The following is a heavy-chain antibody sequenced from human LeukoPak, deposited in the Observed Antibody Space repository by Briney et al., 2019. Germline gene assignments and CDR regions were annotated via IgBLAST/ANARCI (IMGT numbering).Heavy chain of an antibody. J-gene: IGHJ5*02. CDR3: ATDFYDST. CDR1: GFTFSDYY. Sequence: GGSLRLSCAASGFTFSDYYMSWIRQAPGKGLEWVGRIRSNSDGGTIDYAAPVKGRFTLSRDDSKTTLYLQMNSLQTEDTAVYYCATDFYDSTWGQGTLVTVSS. V-gene: IGHV3-15*01. D-gene: IGHD3-22*01. CDR2: IRSNSDGGTI.